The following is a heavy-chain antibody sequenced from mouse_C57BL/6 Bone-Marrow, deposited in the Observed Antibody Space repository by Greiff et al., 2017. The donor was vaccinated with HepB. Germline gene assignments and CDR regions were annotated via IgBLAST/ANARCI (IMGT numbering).Heavy chain of an antibody. CDR3: AREENYYGSSYVAWFAY. D-gene: IGHD1-1*01. CDR1: GYTFTSYW. Sequence: QVQLQQPGAELVKPGASVKMSCKASGYTFTSYWITWVKQRPGQGLEWIGDIYPGSGSTNYNEKFKSKATLTVDTSSSTAYMQLSSLTSEDSAVYYCAREENYYGSSYVAWFAYWGQGTLVTVSA. V-gene: IGHV1-55*01. CDR2: IYPGSGST. J-gene: IGHJ3*01.